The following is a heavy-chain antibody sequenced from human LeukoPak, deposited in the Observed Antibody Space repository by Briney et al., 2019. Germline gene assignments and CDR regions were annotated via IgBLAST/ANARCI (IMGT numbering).Heavy chain of an antibody. CDR2: INGRGDDD. CDR3: ARDRQTITSLFDY. Sequence: GGSLRLSCEVSEFTFSAHGMTWVRQAPGKGLDWVAGINGRGDDDYYAASVKGRFTISRDNSRNTLYLQMNSLRAEDTAVYYCARDRQTITSLFDYWGQGTLVTVSS. D-gene: IGHD1-14*01. V-gene: IGHV3-23*01. J-gene: IGHJ4*02. CDR1: EFTFSAHG.